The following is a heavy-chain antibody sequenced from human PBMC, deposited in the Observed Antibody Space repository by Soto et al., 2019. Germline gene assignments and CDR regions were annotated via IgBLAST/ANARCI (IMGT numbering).Heavy chain of an antibody. V-gene: IGHV4-31*03. D-gene: IGHD5-12*01. Sequence: PSETLSLTCTVSGGSVSTGGSYWGWILHLPGKGLEWIGYIYSSGSTYYNPSLKGRLTISLDTSKNQFSLMLTSVTAADSAVYYCANSVLMATIPDSWGQGTLVTVSS. CDR1: GGSVSTGGSY. CDR2: IYSSGST. J-gene: IGHJ5*01. CDR3: ANSVLMATIPDS.